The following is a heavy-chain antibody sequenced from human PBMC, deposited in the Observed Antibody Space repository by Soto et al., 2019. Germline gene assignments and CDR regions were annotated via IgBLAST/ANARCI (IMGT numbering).Heavy chain of an antibody. CDR2: IYYSGST. V-gene: IGHV4-59*01. D-gene: IGHD2-15*01. CDR3: ARNGGGVASTLDYYYYMDV. CDR1: GGSISSYY. Sequence: SETLSLTCTVSGGSISSYYWSWIRQPPGKGLEWIGYIYYSGSTNYNPSLKGQVTISVDTSKNQFSLKLSSVTAADTAVYYCARNGGGVASTLDYYYYMDVWGKGTTVTVSS. J-gene: IGHJ6*03.